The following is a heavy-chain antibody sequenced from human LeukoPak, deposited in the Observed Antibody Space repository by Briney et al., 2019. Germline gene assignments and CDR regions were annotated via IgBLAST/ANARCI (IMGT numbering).Heavy chain of an antibody. Sequence: SETLSLTCTVSGGSISSSSYYWGWIRRPPGKGLEWIGTIYYSGSTYYNPSLKSRVTISVDTSKNQFSLKLSSVTAADTAVYYCAREAQWLVRGSQDYWGQGTLVTVSS. V-gene: IGHV4-39*07. CDR2: IYYSGST. CDR1: GGSISSSSYY. J-gene: IGHJ4*02. D-gene: IGHD6-19*01. CDR3: AREAQWLVRGSQDY.